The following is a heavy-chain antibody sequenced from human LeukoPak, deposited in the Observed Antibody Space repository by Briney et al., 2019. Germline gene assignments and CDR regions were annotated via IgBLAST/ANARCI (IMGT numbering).Heavy chain of an antibody. CDR2: IWYDGTSK. J-gene: IGHJ4*02. V-gene: IGHV3-33*01. Sequence: GGSLRLSCAASGFSLSAYGVHWVRQAPGKGLEWVAVIWYDGTSKDYADSVKGRFTFSRDNSKNTLYLQMNSLTVVDTAVYYCARSQSSSLIDYWGQGTLVTVSS. CDR3: ARSQSSSLIDY. CDR1: GFSLSAYG. D-gene: IGHD6-13*01.